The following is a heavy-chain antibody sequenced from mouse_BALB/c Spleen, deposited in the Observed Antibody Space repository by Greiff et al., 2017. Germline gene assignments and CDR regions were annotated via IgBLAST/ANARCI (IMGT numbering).Heavy chain of an antibody. V-gene: IGHV1-14*01. J-gene: IGHJ2*01. D-gene: IGHD2-10*01. Sequence: EVQLVESGPELVKPGASVTMSCKASGYTFTSYVMHWVKQKPGQGLEWIGYINPYNDGTKYKEKIKGQATRTSDKSANTAYMELSSLAAEDSAVYCCARGEASYYYNHGDYWGQGTTLTVSS. CDR2: INPYNDGT. CDR3: ARGEASYYYNHGDY. CDR1: GYTFTSYV.